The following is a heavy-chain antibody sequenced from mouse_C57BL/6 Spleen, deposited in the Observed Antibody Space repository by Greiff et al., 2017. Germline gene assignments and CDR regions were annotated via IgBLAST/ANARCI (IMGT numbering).Heavy chain of an antibody. V-gene: IGHV1-81*01. CDR2: IYPRSGNT. D-gene: IGHD2-4*01. CDR3: AAYDYDGYFDY. Sequence: QVQLKQSGAELARPGASVKLSCKASGYTFTSYGISWVKQRTGQGLEWIGEIYPRSGNTYYNEKFKGKATLTADKSSSTAYMELRSLTSEDSAVXFCAAYDYDGYFDYWGQGTTLTVSS. CDR1: GYTFTSYG. J-gene: IGHJ2*01.